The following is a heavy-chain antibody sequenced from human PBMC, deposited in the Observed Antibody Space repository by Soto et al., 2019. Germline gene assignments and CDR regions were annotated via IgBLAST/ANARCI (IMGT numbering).Heavy chain of an antibody. J-gene: IGHJ4*02. CDR1: GFTFSSYA. V-gene: IGHV3-23*01. CDR2: ISGSGGST. CDR3: AKFGFCSGSRCLGFDY. Sequence: GGSLRLSCAASGFTFSSYAMSWVRQAPGKGLEWVSAISGSGGSTYYADSVKGRFTISRDNSKNTLHLQMNSLRAEDTAVYYCAKFGFCSGSRCLGFDYWGQGTLVTVSS. D-gene: IGHD2-15*01.